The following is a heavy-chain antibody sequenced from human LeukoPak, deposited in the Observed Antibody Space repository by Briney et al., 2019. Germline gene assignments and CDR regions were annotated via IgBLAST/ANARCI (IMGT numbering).Heavy chain of an antibody. V-gene: IGHV4-59*01. D-gene: IGHD3-16*01. CDR3: ATFSWGSFDY. Sequence: SETLSLTCTVSGGSISSYYWSWIRQPPGGGLEWIGYIFYSGSTNYNPSLKSRVTISVDTSKNQFSLKLSSGTAADTAVYYCATFSWGSFDYWGQGTLVTVSS. CDR2: IFYSGST. CDR1: GGSISSYY. J-gene: IGHJ4*02.